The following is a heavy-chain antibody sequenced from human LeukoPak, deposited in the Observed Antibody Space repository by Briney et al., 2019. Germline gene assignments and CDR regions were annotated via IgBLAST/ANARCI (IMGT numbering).Heavy chain of an antibody. CDR2: TYYRSKWYN. D-gene: IGHD1-1*01. Sequence: SQTLSLTCAISRDSVSSNSAAWNWIRQSPSRGLEWLGRTYYRSKWYNDYAVSVKSRITINPDTSKNQFSLQLNSMTPEDTAVYYCARGNWYNWNDGGYYGMDVWGQGTTVTVSS. CDR1: RDSVSSNSAA. V-gene: IGHV6-1*01. CDR3: ARGNWYNWNDGGYYGMDV. J-gene: IGHJ6*02.